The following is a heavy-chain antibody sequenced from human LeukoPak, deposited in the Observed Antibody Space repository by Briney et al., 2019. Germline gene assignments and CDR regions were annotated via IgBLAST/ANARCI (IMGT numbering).Heavy chain of an antibody. CDR2: ISYDGSNK. Sequence: GGSLRLSCAASGFTFSSYGMHWVRQAPGKGLEWVAVISYDGSNKYYADSVKGRFTISRDNYKNTLYLQMNSLRAEDTDVYYCAKEGLRDGYNEDWGQGTLVTVSS. V-gene: IGHV3-30*18. J-gene: IGHJ4*02. D-gene: IGHD5-24*01. CDR3: AKEGLRDGYNED. CDR1: GFTFSSYG.